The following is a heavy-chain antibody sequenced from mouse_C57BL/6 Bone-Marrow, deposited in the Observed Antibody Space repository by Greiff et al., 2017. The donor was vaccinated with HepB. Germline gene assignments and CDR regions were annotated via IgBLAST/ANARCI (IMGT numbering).Heavy chain of an antibody. Sequence: VQLQQSGAELVRPGASVKLSCTASGFNIKDDYMHWVKQRPEQGLEWIGWIDPENGDTEYASKFQGKATITADTSSNTAYLQLSSLTSEDTAVYYCTTVITTVVTYWYFDVWGTGTTVTVSS. CDR2: IDPENGDT. CDR1: GFNIKDDY. CDR3: TTVITTVVTYWYFDV. J-gene: IGHJ1*03. V-gene: IGHV14-4*01. D-gene: IGHD1-1*01.